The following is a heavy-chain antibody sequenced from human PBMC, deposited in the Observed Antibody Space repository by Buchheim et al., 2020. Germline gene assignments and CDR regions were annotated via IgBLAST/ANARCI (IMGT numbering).Heavy chain of an antibody. CDR1: GFTFSSYE. V-gene: IGHV3-48*03. Sequence: EVQLVESGGGLVQPGGSLRLSCAASGFTFSSYEMNWVRQAPGKGLEWVSYISSSGSTIYYADSVKGRFTISRDNATHSLYLQMNSLRAEDTAVYYCAPGGNYGDYANWFDPWGQGTL. CDR3: APGGNYGDYANWFDP. D-gene: IGHD4-17*01. J-gene: IGHJ5*02. CDR2: ISSSGSTI.